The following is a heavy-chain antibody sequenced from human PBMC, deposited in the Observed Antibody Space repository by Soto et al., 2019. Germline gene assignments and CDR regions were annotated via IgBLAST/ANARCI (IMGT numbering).Heavy chain of an antibody. J-gene: IGHJ4*02. Sequence: GASLKISCKGSGYSFTSYWIAWVRQMPGKGLEWMGIIYPGDSDTRYSPSFQGQVTISADKSISTAYLQWSSLKASDTAMYYCARVVVVAARYYFDYWGQGTLVTVSS. CDR3: ARVVVVAARYYFDY. CDR2: IYPGDSDT. CDR1: GYSFTSYW. D-gene: IGHD2-15*01. V-gene: IGHV5-51*01.